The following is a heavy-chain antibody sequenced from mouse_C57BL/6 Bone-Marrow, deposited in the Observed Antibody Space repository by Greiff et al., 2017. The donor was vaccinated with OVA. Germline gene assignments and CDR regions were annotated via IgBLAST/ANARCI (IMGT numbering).Heavy chain of an antibody. CDR3: ARTWGTWFAY. Sequence: QVQLQQPGAELVKPGASVKMSCKASGYTFTSYWITWVKQSPGQGLEWIGDIYPGSGSTNYNEKFKSKATLTVDTSSSTAYMQLSSLTSEAAAVYYCARTWGTWFAYWGQGTLVTVSA. CDR1: GYTFTSYW. V-gene: IGHV1-55*01. CDR2: IYPGSGST. J-gene: IGHJ3*01. D-gene: IGHD4-1*01.